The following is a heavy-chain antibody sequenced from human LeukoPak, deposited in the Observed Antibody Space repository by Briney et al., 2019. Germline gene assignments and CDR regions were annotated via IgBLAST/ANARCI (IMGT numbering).Heavy chain of an antibody. V-gene: IGHV3-21*04. CDR1: GLPFSSIR. Sequence: GGPLNPSCPALGLPFSSIRLNWAGKPQGKGLEGAHPIRIRRSKYNYADSVKGRFTISRDNAKNSLYLQMNSLRAEDTAVYYCARDAWYSSTSCYPRYYYYGMDVWGQGTTVTVSS. CDR3: ARDAWYSSTSCYPRYYYYGMDV. J-gene: IGHJ6*02. D-gene: IGHD2-2*01. CDR2: IRIRRSKY.